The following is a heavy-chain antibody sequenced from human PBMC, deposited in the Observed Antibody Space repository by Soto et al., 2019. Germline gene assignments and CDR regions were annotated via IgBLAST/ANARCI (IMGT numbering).Heavy chain of an antibody. CDR3: AAGGVTTVAQFDY. D-gene: IGHD4-4*01. CDR2: IGAAGDT. J-gene: IGHJ4*02. V-gene: IGHV3-13*01. CDR1: GFTFSNYD. Sequence: EVQLVESGGGLVQPGGSLRLSCVASGFTFSNYDMHWVRQPTGKGLEWVSGIGAAGDTYYPGSVKGRFTISRENAKNSLYLQMNSLRAGDTAVYYCAAGGVTTVAQFDYWGQGTLVTVSS.